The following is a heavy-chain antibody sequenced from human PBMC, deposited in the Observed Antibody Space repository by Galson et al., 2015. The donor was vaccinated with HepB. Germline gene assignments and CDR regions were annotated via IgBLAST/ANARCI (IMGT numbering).Heavy chain of an antibody. CDR1: GYTFTSYY. V-gene: IGHV1-46*01. D-gene: IGHD1-26*01. CDR3: ARDGGGELRFDY. J-gene: IGHJ4*02. Sequence: SVKVSCKASGYTFTSYYMHWARQAPGQGLEWMGIINPSGGSTSYAQKFQGRVTITRDTSTSTVYMELSSLRSEDTAVYYCARDGGGELRFDYWGQGTLVTVSS. CDR2: INPSGGST.